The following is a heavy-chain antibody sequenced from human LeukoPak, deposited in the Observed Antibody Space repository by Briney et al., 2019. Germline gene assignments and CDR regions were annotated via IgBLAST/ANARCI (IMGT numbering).Heavy chain of an antibody. Sequence: GGSLRLSCAASGFTFDDYAIHWVRQAPGKGLEWVSGINWNSGSKHYADSVKGRFTISRDNAKNSLYLQMNSLRAEDTAVYYCARDQGFSYYYYMDVWGKGTTVTVSS. CDR2: INWNSGSK. D-gene: IGHD3-3*01. V-gene: IGHV3-9*01. CDR3: ARDQGFSYYYYMDV. J-gene: IGHJ6*03. CDR1: GFTFDDYA.